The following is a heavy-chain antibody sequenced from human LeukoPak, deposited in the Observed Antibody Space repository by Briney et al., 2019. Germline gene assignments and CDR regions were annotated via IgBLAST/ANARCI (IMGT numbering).Heavy chain of an antibody. Sequence: GASVKVPCKASGYTFTGYYMHWVRQAPGQGLEWMGWINPNSGGANYAQKFQGRVTMTRDTSISTAYMELSRLRSDDTAIYYCARDVGEYCSSVSCYASDYWGQGTLVTVSS. D-gene: IGHD2-2*01. V-gene: IGHV1-2*02. CDR1: GYTFTGYY. J-gene: IGHJ4*02. CDR2: INPNSGGA. CDR3: ARDVGEYCSSVSCYASDY.